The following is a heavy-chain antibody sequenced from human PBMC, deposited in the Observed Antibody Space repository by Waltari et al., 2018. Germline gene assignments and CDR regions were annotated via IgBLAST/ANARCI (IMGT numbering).Heavy chain of an antibody. CDR3: ARISTYYDFWSAGDYYYGMDV. V-gene: IGHV1-69*01. D-gene: IGHD3-3*01. CDR2: IIPIFGTA. Sequence: QVQLVQSGAEVKKPGSSVKVSCKASGGTFSSYAISWVRQAPGHGLEWLGGIIPIFGTANYAQKVQGRGTITADEATSTAYMELSSLRSEDTAVYYCARISTYYDFWSAGDYYYGMDVWGQGTTVTVSS. J-gene: IGHJ6*02. CDR1: GGTFSSYA.